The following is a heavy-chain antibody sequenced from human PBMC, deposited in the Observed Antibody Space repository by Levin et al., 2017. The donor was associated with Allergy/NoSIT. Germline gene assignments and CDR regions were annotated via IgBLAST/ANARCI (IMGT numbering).Heavy chain of an antibody. CDR2: IYSGGST. CDR1: GFTVSSNY. Sequence: GGSLRLSCAASGFTVSSNYMSWVRQAPGKGLEWVSVIYSGGSTYYADSVKGRFTISRDNSKNTLYLQMNSLRAEDTAVYYCAREVVTWDYYYYYGMDVWGQGTTVTVSS. CDR3: AREVVTWDYYYYYGMDV. V-gene: IGHV3-53*01. J-gene: IGHJ6*02. D-gene: IGHD2-21*02.